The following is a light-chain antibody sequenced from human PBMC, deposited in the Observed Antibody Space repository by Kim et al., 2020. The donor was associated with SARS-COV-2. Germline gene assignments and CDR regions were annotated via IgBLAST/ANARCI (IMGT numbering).Light chain of an antibody. CDR2: WAS. Sequence: DIVMTQSPDSLAVSLGERATINCKSSQSVLYNSNNKNFLVWYQQKPGQPPKLLIYWASTRESGVPDRFSGSGSGTDFTLTISTLQAEDVAVYFCQQYYSPPLTFGGGTKVDIK. CDR3: QQYYSPPLT. J-gene: IGKJ4*01. V-gene: IGKV4-1*01. CDR1: QSVLYNSNNKNF.